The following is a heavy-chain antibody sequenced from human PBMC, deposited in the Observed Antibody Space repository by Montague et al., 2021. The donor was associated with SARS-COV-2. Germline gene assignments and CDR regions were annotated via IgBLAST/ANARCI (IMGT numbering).Heavy chain of an antibody. CDR1: GGSFSGYY. V-gene: IGHV4-34*01. D-gene: IGHD4-17*01. J-gene: IGHJ6*02. CDR3: ARSTVTNAPFGFSNKLRSRYNGMEV. CDR2: INHSGST. Sequence: SETLSLTCAVYGGSFSGYYLNWIRQPPGKGLEWIGEINHSGSTNYNPSLKSRVTIAVDTSKNQFSLKVTSVTAADTAVFYCARSTVTNAPFGFSNKLRSRYNGMEVWGQGTTVTVSS.